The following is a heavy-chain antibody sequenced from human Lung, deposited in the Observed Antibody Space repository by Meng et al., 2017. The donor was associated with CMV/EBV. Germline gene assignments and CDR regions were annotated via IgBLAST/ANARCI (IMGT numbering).Heavy chain of an antibody. CDR3: ARVAIRCGFGMDV. CDR2: ISAAGDT. Sequence: GESXKISCVASGFSFSYYDMHWVRQVPGKGLEWVSAISAAGDTYYPDSVEGRFSISRDNAANSFFLQMNGLRDGDTAVYYCARVAIRCGFGMDVWARGTTVTVSS. D-gene: IGHD2-21*01. CDR1: GFSFSYYD. V-gene: IGHV3-13*01. J-gene: IGHJ6*02.